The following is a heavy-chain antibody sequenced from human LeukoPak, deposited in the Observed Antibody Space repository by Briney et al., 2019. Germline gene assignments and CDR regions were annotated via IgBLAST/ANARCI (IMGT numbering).Heavy chain of an antibody. D-gene: IGHD2-15*01. Sequence: PGRSLRLSCAASGFTFSSYGMHWVRQVPGKGLEWVAVISYDGSNKYYADSVKGRFTISRDNSKNTLYLQMNSLRAEDTAVYYCATDLGGGSWYGYYFDYWGQGTLVTVSS. CDR3: ATDLGGGSWYGYYFDY. V-gene: IGHV3-30*03. J-gene: IGHJ4*02. CDR2: ISYDGSNK. CDR1: GFTFSSYG.